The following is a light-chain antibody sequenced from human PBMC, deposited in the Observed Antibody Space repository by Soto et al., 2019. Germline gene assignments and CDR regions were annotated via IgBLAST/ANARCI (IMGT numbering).Light chain of an antibody. CDR1: QSVSSSY. CDR2: GAS. CDR3: QQYDSSPST. Sequence: EIVLTQSPGTLSLSPGERATLSCRASQSVSSSYLAWYQQKPGQAPRLLIYGASSRATGIPDRFSGSGSGTDFTLTIIRLEPEDFAVYYYQQYDSSPSTFGPGTKVDIK. V-gene: IGKV3-20*01. J-gene: IGKJ3*01.